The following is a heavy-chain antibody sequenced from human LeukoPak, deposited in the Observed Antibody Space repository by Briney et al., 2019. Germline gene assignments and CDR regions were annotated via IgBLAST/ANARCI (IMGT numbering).Heavy chain of an antibody. J-gene: IGHJ4*02. CDR3: AAGSVAANVGFDY. CDR1: GFTFTSSA. CDR2: IVVGSGNT. D-gene: IGHD6-19*01. Sequence: ASVKVSCKASGFTFTSSAMQWVRQARGQRLEWIGWIVVGSGNTNYAQKLQERVTITRDMSTSTAYMELSSLRSEDTAVYYCAAGSVAANVGFDYWGQGTLVTVSS. V-gene: IGHV1-58*02.